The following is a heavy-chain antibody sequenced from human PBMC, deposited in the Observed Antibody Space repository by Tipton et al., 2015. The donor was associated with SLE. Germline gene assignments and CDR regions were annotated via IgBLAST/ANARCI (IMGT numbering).Heavy chain of an antibody. D-gene: IGHD1-26*01. CDR2: IYTSGST. V-gene: IGHV4-61*02. J-gene: IGHJ3*02. CDR1: GDSISSGNYY. CDR3: ARTLGAIAHTVYDAFDI. Sequence: TLSLTCTVSGDSISSGNYYWSWIRQPAGKGLEWIGRIYTSGSTNYNPSLKSRVTMSVDTSKNQFSLKLSSVTAADTAVYYCARTLGAIAHTVYDAFDIWGQGKMVTVSS.